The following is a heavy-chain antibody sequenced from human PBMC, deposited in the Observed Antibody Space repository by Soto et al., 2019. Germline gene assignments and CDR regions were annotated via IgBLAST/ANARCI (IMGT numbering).Heavy chain of an antibody. CDR2: INAGNGNT. CDR3: ARDRPLMGATTFYYYYGMDV. D-gene: IGHD1-26*01. J-gene: IGHJ6*02. CDR1: GYTFTSYA. V-gene: IGHV1-3*01. Sequence: ASLKVSCKASGYTFTSYAMHWVRQAPGQRLEWMGWINAGNGNTKYSQKFQGRVTITRDTSASTAYMELSSLRSEDTAVYYCARDRPLMGATTFYYYYGMDVWGQGTTVTVSS.